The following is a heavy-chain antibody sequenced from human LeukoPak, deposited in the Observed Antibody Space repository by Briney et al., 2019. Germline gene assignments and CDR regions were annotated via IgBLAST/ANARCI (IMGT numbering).Heavy chain of an antibody. D-gene: IGHD3-16*02. V-gene: IGHV3-48*01. CDR2: ISSSSSTI. CDR3: ARDRSGYDYVWGSYRHYGMDV. CDR1: GFTFSSYS. J-gene: IGHJ6*02. Sequence: GGSLRLSCAASGFTFSSYSMNWVRQAPGKGLEWVSSISSSSSTIYYADFVKGRFTISRDNAKNSLYLQMNSLRAEDTAVYYCARDRSGYDYVWGSYRHYGMDVWGQGTTVTVSS.